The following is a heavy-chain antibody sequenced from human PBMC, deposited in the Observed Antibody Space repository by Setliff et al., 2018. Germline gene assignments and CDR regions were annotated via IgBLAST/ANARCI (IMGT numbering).Heavy chain of an antibody. CDR3: LKKIIAGAGPPYDYFDY. J-gene: IGHJ4*02. CDR1: GFTLSTYA. D-gene: IGHD1-26*01. Sequence: GGSLRLSCVASGFTLSTYAMSWVRQAPGKGLEWVSLISDSGGSTYYADSVKGRFTISRDNSKNTLYLQMNSLRADDTAVYYGLKKIIAGAGPPYDYFDYWGQGTLVTVSS. CDR2: ISDSGGST. V-gene: IGHV3-23*01.